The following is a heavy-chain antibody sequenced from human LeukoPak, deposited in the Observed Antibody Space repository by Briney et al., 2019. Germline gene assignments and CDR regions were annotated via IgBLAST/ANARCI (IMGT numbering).Heavy chain of an antibody. D-gene: IGHD4-23*01. V-gene: IGHV3-21*01. Sequence: GGSLRLSCAASGFTFSSDSMNWVRQAPGKGLEWVSSISSGSTYIYYADPMKGRFTISRDNAKNSLYLQMNSLRAEDTAVYYCARGASDYGGNPGRYGMDVWGQGTTVTVSS. CDR2: ISSGSTYI. CDR3: ARGASDYGGNPGRYGMDV. CDR1: GFTFSSDS. J-gene: IGHJ6*02.